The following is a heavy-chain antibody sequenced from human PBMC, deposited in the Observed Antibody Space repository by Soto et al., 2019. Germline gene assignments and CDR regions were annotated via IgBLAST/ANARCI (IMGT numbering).Heavy chain of an antibody. J-gene: IGHJ6*02. CDR3: RVAANRNYYGMDV. V-gene: IGHV3-53*01. Sequence: PGGSLRLSCAASGFTVSSNDMSRVRQAPGKGLEWVSVIYSGGSTYYADSVKGRFTISRDNSKNTLYLQMHSLRAEDTAVYYCRVAANRNYYGMDVWGQGTTVAISS. CDR2: IYSGGST. CDR1: GFTVSSND. D-gene: IGHD2-15*01.